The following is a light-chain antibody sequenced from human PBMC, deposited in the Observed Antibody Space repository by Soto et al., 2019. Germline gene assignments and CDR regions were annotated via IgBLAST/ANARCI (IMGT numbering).Light chain of an antibody. J-gene: IGKJ3*01. CDR3: HMSYSRSTSA. Sequence: DMQMTQSPSSLSASVGDRVTITCRASQSINKNLNWSQQKPGKAPKLLIYGASNLHSGVPSRFSGSGSGTDFTLTISSLQPEDFATYYCHMSYSRSTSAFGPGTKVDIK. CDR2: GAS. V-gene: IGKV1-39*01. CDR1: QSINKN.